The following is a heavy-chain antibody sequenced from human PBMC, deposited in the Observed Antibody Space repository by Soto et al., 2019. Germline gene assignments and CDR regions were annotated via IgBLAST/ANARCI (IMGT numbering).Heavy chain of an antibody. V-gene: IGHV1-18*04. Sequence: ASVKVSCKASGYTFTSYGLRWVRPAPGQGLEWMGWISAYNGNTNYAQKLQGRVTMTTDTSTSTAYMELRSLRSDDTAVYYCARPHKPSGRDVVVPAAIEEAFDIWG. CDR1: GYTFTSYG. CDR2: ISAYNGNT. CDR3: ARPHKPSGRDVVVPAAIEEAFDI. D-gene: IGHD2-2*01. J-gene: IGHJ3*02.